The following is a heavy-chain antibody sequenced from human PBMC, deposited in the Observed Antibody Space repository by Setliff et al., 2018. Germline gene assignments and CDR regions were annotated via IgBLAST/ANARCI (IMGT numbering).Heavy chain of an antibody. J-gene: IGHJ4*02. CDR3: ARTCSGSGCYAGLES. Sequence: LRLSCAASGFTFSTYRMHWVRQAPGKGLEWVAVIWDDGGNKYYADSVRGRFTISRGNSKNTLYLQMNSLRPEDTAVYYCARTCSGSGCYAGLESWGQGTPVTVSS. V-gene: IGHV3-33*08. D-gene: IGHD2-15*01. CDR1: GFTFSTYR. CDR2: IWDDGGNK.